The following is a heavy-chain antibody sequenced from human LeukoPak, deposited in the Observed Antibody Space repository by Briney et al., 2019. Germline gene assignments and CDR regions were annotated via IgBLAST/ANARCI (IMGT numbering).Heavy chain of an antibody. CDR2: ISYDGKHK. CDR1: GFTFSNYA. J-gene: IGHJ6*02. CDR3: AREDDDSNGIDV. Sequence: GGSLSLSCAASGFTFSNYAMEWVRQAPGKGLEWVALISYDGKHKYYADSMKGRFTISRDNSKNTLYLQMNSLRAEDTAVYYCAREDDDSNGIDVWGHGTTVTVSS. V-gene: IGHV3-30*04. D-gene: IGHD4-11*01.